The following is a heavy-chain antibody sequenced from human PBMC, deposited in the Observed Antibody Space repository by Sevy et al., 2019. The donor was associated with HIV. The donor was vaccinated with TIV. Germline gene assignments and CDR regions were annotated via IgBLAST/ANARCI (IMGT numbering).Heavy chain of an antibody. Sequence: SDTLSLTCIVSGDSITSFYWSWIRQPPGKGLEWIGYIYYSGSTNYNPSLKSRVTISLDTSKNQFSLKLSSVTAADTAVYYCARQKYGDYVDYWGQGTLVTVSS. V-gene: IGHV4-59*08. J-gene: IGHJ4*02. CDR1: GDSITSFY. CDR2: IYYSGST. D-gene: IGHD4-17*01. CDR3: ARQKYGDYVDY.